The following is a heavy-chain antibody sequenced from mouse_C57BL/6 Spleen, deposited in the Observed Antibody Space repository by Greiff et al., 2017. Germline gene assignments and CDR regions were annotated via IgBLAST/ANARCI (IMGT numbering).Heavy chain of an antibody. D-gene: IGHD1-1*01. CDR3: ASHYGSRMDY. Sequence: QVQLQQPGAELVKPGASVKMSCKASGYTFTSYWITWVKQRPGQGLEWIGDIYPGSGSTNYNEKFKSKATLTVDTSSTTAYMQLSSLTPEDSAVYYSASHYGSRMDYWGQGKSVTVSS. J-gene: IGHJ4*01. V-gene: IGHV1-55*01. CDR1: GYTFTSYW. CDR2: IYPGSGST.